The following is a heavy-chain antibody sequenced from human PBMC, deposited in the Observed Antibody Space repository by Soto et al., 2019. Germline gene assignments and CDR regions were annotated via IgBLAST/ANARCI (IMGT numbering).Heavy chain of an antibody. CDR3: ARDRSDSSRADSFDI. CDR2: IYRGRAT. CDR1: GFTFSDYG. V-gene: IGHV3-53*01. Sequence: GGSLRLSCAVSGFTFSDYGMHWVRQAPGKGLEWVAVIYRGRATYYADSVKGRFTISRDDSRNTVYLQMNSLTTEDTAVYFCARDRSDSSRADSFDIWGQGTMVTVSS. D-gene: IGHD6-25*01. J-gene: IGHJ3*02.